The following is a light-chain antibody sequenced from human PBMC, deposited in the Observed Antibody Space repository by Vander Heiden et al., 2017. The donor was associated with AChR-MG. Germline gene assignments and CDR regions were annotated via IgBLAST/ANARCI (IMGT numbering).Light chain of an antibody. CDR3: CSYAGSYTWV. V-gene: IGLV2-11*01. CDR2: DVS. J-gene: IGLJ3*02. CDR1: SSDVGGYNY. Sequence: QSALTQPRSVSGSPGQSVTISCTGTSSDVGGYNYVSWYQQHPGKAPKLMRYDVSKRPSGVPDRFSGSKSGNTASLTISGLQAEDEAYYYCCSYAGSYTWVFGGGTKLTV.